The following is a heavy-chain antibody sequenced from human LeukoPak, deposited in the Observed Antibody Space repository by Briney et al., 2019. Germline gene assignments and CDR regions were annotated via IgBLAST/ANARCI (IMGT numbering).Heavy chain of an antibody. J-gene: IGHJ4*02. CDR2: MNPGSGDT. CDR3: ARARYCSGGSCYLGY. Sequence: ASVKVSCKASGYTFTTHDLTWVRQATGQGLEWMGWMNPGSGDTAYAQKFQGRVTMTRDTSMSTAYMELNSLGSEDTAVYYCARARYCSGGSCYLGYWGQGTLVTVSS. CDR1: GYTFTTHD. D-gene: IGHD2-15*01. V-gene: IGHV1-8*01.